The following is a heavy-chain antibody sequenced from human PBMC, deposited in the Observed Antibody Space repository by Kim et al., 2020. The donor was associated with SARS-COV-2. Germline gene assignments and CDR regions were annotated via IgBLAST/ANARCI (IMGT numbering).Heavy chain of an antibody. CDR1: GGSISSGSYY. J-gene: IGHJ6*02. V-gene: IGHV4-61*02. Sequence: SETLSLTCTVSGGSISSGSYYWSWIRQPAGKGLEWIGRIYTSESTNYNPSLKSRVTISVDTSKNQFSLKLSSVTAADTAVYYCARTNPTTVTTRYGMDVWGQGTTVSVSS. D-gene: IGHD4-17*01. CDR2: IYTSEST. CDR3: ARTNPTTVTTRYGMDV.